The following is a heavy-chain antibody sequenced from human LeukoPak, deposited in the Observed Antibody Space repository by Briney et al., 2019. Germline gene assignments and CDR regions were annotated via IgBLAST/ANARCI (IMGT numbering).Heavy chain of an antibody. D-gene: IGHD4-17*01. V-gene: IGHV3-48*01. Sequence: GGSLRLSCAASRFTFSTYSMNWVRQAPGRGLEWVSYISSSSTNIYYKDSVKGRFTISRGNAKNSLYLHMTSLRAEDTAVYYCVRNDGDNAFDIWGQGTMVIVSS. CDR1: RFTFSTYS. J-gene: IGHJ3*02. CDR3: VRNDGDNAFDI. CDR2: ISSSSTNI.